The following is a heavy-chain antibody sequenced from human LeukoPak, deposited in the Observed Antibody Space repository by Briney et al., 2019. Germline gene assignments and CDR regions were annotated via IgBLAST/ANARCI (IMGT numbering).Heavy chain of an antibody. J-gene: IGHJ4*02. V-gene: IGHV3-66*01. D-gene: IGHD1-7*01. Sequence: GGSLRLSCAASGFTVSSNYMSWVRQAPGKGLEWVSVIYSGGSTYYADSVKGRFTISRDNSENTLYLQMNSLRAEDTAVYHCSRNYGKYWGQGTLVTVSS. CDR3: SRNYGKY. CDR2: IYSGGST. CDR1: GFTVSSNY.